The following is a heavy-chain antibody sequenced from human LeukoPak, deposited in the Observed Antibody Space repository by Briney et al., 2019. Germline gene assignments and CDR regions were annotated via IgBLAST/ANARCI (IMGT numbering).Heavy chain of an antibody. CDR3: ARSSSWAFDY. CDR1: GFTFSSYG. D-gene: IGHD6-13*01. J-gene: IGHJ4*02. V-gene: IGHV3-48*01. Sequence: PGGSLRLSCAASGFTFSSYGMNWVRQAPGKGLEWVSYTSSSSGTIYYADSVKGRFTISRDNAAKNSLYLQMNSLRAEDTAVYYCARSSSWAFDYWGQGTLVTVSS. CDR2: TSSSSGTI.